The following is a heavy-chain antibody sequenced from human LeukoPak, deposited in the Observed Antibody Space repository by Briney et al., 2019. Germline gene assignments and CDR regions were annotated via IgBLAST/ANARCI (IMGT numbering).Heavy chain of an antibody. J-gene: IGHJ3*02. CDR3: ARVELGGDAFDI. Sequence: GGSLRLSCAASGFTFSSYSMNRVRQAPGKGLEWVSSISSSSSYIYYADSVKGRFTISRDNAKNTLYLQMNNLRAEDTAVYYCARVELGGDAFDIWGQGTMVTVSS. V-gene: IGHV3-21*04. D-gene: IGHD7-27*01. CDR2: ISSSSSYI. CDR1: GFTFSSYS.